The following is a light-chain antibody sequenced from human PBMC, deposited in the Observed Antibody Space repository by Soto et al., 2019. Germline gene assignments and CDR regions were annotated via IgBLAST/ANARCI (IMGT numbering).Light chain of an antibody. CDR2: VGTGGSVG. J-gene: IGLJ2*01. CDR3: GADHGSGSNFLVV. CDR1: IVYITYK. V-gene: IGLV9-49*01. Sequence: QSVLTQPTSASASLVASVTLTLTLSIVYITYKVDWYQQRPGKGPRFVMRVGTGGSVGSKGDGIPDRFSVLGSGLNRYLTIKNIQEEDESDYHCGADHGSGSNFLVVFGGGTKLTVL.